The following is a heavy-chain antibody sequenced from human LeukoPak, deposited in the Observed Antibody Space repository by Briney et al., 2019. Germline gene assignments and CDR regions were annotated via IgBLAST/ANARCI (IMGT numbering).Heavy chain of an antibody. J-gene: IGHJ5*02. V-gene: IGHV4-59*01. CDR1: GGSISSYY. CDR3: ARMYSGYKNWFDP. Sequence: NPSETLSLTCTVSGGSISSYYWSWIRQPPGKGLEWIGYIYYSGSTNYNPSLKSRVTISVDTSKNQFSLKLSSVTAADTAVYYCARMYSGYKNWFDPWGQGTLVTVSS. D-gene: IGHD1-26*01. CDR2: IYYSGST.